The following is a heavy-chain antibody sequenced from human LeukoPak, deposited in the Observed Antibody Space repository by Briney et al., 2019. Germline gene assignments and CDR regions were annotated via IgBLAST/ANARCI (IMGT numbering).Heavy chain of an antibody. CDR1: GFTFSSYS. V-gene: IGHV3-21*01. D-gene: IGHD3-10*01. Sequence: GGSLRLSCAASGFTFSSYSMNWVRQAPGKGLEWVSSIRSSSSYIYHADSVKGRFTISRDNAKNSLYLQMNSLRAEDTAVYYCARGRWTDVARGSYYFDYWGQGTLVSVSS. CDR3: ARGRWTDVARGSYYFDY. CDR2: IRSSSSYI. J-gene: IGHJ4*02.